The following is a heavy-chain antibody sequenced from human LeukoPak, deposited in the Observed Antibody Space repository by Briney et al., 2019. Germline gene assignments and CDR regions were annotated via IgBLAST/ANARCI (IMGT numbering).Heavy chain of an antibody. J-gene: IGHJ5*02. V-gene: IGHV3-30*04. CDR2: MSYDGSNK. Sequence: PGGSLRLSCAASRFTFTCCAMHWVRQAPGKGLEWVAVMSYDGSNKFYADSVKGRFTISRDNSKNTLYLQMSGLRAEDTALYYCAREVNGWFDPWGQGTLVTVSS. CDR1: RFTFTCCA. CDR3: AREVNGWFDP.